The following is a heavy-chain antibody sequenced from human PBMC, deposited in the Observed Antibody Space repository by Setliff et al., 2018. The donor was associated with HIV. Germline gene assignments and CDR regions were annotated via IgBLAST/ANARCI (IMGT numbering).Heavy chain of an antibody. D-gene: IGHD6-19*01. CDR3: ARPHSGRGGGAYFDP. CDR2: ILDGRVT. Sequence: SETLSLTCTVSGDSITSGHFYWGWIRQAPGKGLEWTGNILDGRVTFFNPSLRGRVTISVDASKNQVSLNLRSVTAADSAVYHCARPHSGRGGGAYFDPWGQGILVTVSS. V-gene: IGHV4-39*01. CDR1: GDSITSGHFY. J-gene: IGHJ5*02.